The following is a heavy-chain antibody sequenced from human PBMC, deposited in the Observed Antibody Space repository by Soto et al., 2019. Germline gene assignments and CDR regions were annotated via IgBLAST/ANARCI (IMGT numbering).Heavy chain of an antibody. V-gene: IGHV3-33*01. Sequence: PGGSLRLSCAASEFTFSSYGMQWVRQAPGKGLEWVPFIWYDGSKKYYAESVKGRFTISRDNSKNTLYLQMNSLRAEDTAVYYCARVVSPRSFDYWGQGTLVTVSS. D-gene: IGHD3-10*01. CDR1: EFTFSSYG. CDR2: IWYDGSKK. J-gene: IGHJ4*02. CDR3: ARVVSPRSFDY.